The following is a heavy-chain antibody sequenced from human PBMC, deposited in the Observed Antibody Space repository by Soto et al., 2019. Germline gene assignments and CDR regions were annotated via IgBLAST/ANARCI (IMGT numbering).Heavy chain of an antibody. V-gene: IGHV1-2*04. D-gene: IGHD6-19*01. Sequence: ASVKVSCKASGYTFTGYYMHWVRQAPGQGLEWMGWINPNSGGTNYAQKFQGWVTMTRDTSISTAYMELSRLRSDDTAVYYCARDRLVGSGPQSGYSSGWPDYWGQGTLVTVSS. CDR3: ARDRLVGSGPQSGYSSGWPDY. J-gene: IGHJ4*02. CDR1: GYTFTGYY. CDR2: INPNSGGT.